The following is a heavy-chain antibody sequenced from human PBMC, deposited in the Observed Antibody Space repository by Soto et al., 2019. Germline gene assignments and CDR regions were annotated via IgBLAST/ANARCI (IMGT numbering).Heavy chain of an antibody. J-gene: IGHJ5*02. D-gene: IGHD5-18*01. V-gene: IGHV3-23*01. CDR3: AKVMVKNWFDP. CDR2: ISGGGGST. CDR1: GFTFSSYA. Sequence: GGSLRLSCAASGFTFSSYAMSWVRQAPGKGLEWVSGISGGGGSTYYADSVKGRFTISRDNSKNTLYLQMNSLRAEDTAVYYCAKVMVKNWFDPWGQGTLVTVSS.